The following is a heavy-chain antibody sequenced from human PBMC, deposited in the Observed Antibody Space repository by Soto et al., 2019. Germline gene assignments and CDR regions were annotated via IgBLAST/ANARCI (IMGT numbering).Heavy chain of an antibody. J-gene: IGHJ6*01. CDR3: ASYMIGENPQFMD. V-gene: IGHV3-7*01. CDR1: GFTFGRHW. CDR2: IKEDGSEI. Sequence: GGSLRLSCAGSGFTFGRHWMPWVRQPRGKGLEWVANIKEDGSEIYYVDSVKGRFTISRDNAKNSVYLQMNSLRAEDTALYYYASYMIGENPQFMD. D-gene: IGHD3-16*01.